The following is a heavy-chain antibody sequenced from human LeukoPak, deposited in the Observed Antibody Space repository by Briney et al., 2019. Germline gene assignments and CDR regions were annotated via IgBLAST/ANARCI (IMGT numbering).Heavy chain of an antibody. CDR2: VYYIGST. CDR1: GGSVSSSNYF. D-gene: IGHD6-19*01. Sequence: SETLSLTCTFSGGSVSSSNYFWGWVRQPPGKGLEWIASVYYIGSTYYNPSLKSRVSISMDTSKNQLSLRLNSVTAADTAVYFCARHPAYRSGWYWYFDLWGRGTLVTVSS. J-gene: IGHJ2*01. V-gene: IGHV4-39*01. CDR3: ARHPAYRSGWYWYFDL.